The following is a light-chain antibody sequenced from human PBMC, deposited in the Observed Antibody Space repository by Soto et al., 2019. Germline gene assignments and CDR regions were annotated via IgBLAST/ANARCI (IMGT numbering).Light chain of an antibody. CDR3: QQYCRPLL. CDR1: QSVSSSY. Sequence: EIAWTQSPGTLSLSPGERATLSCRASQSVSSSYLAWYQQKPGQAPRLLIYGASSRATGIPDRFSGSGSGTDFTLTISRLEPEDFEVYYCQQYCRPLLFGQGTRLEI. CDR2: GAS. J-gene: IGKJ5*01. V-gene: IGKV3-20*01.